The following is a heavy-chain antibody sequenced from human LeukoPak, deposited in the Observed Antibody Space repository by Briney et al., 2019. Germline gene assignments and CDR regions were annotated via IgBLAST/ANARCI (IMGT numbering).Heavy chain of an antibody. CDR1: GYSISSGYY. CDR3: ARQSAYNPYYAFDS. Sequence: SETLSLTCAVSGYSISSGYYWGWIRQPPGKGLEWIGIIYHSGSTYYNPSLKSRVTISVDTSKDQFSVKLTSVTAADTAVCFCARQSAYNPYYAFDSWGQGTLVTVSS. CDR2: IYHSGST. V-gene: IGHV4-38-2*01. J-gene: IGHJ4*02. D-gene: IGHD3-3*01.